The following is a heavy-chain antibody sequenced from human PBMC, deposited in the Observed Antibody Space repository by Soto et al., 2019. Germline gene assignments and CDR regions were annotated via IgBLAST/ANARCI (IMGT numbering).Heavy chain of an antibody. D-gene: IGHD1-1*01. CDR3: ARDYKVDYYYGMDV. CDR1: GGSINIYS. J-gene: IGHJ6*02. CDR2: IYYSGST. Sequence: SETLSLTCTVSGGSINIYSWSWIRPPPGKGLEWIGYIYYSGSTNYNPSLKSRVTISVDTSKNQFSLKLSSVTAADTAVYYCARDYKVDYYYGMDVWGQGTTVTVSS. V-gene: IGHV4-59*01.